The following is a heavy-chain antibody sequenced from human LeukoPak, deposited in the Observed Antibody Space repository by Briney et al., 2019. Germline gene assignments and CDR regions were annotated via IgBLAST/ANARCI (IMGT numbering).Heavy chain of an antibody. CDR3: ARDTLSDIVLMVYASRFDP. J-gene: IGHJ5*02. CDR1: GGTFSSYA. Sequence: SVKVSFKASGGTFSSYAISWVRQAPGQGLEWMGGIIPIFGTANYAQKFQGRVTITADESTSTAYMELSSLRSEDTAVYYCARDTLSDIVLMVYASRFDPWGQGTLVTVSS. V-gene: IGHV1-69*01. CDR2: IIPIFGTA. D-gene: IGHD2-8*01.